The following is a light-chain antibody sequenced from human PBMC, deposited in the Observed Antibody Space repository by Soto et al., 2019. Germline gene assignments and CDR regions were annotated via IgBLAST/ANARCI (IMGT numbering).Light chain of an antibody. V-gene: IGLV8-61*01. CDR1: SGSVSTANN. J-gene: IGLJ1*01. Sequence: QAVVTQESSFSVSPGVTVTLTCGLISGSVSTANNPNWYQQTPGLAPRTLIYSTSTRSSGVSDRFSGSILGNKAALTITGVQADDESDYYCALFMGNGISVFGTGTKLTVL. CDR3: ALFMGNGISV. CDR2: STS.